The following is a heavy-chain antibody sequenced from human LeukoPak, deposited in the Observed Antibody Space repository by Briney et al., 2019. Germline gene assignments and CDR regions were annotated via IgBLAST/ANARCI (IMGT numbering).Heavy chain of an antibody. Sequence: GGSLRLSCAASGFTFSSYSMNWVRQAPGKGLEWVPFISTSSSYIYYADSLKGRFTISRDNAKKSLYLQINSLRAEDTAVYYCARVTRGGYDGYFDYWGQGTLVTVSS. CDR3: ARVTRGGYDGYFDY. D-gene: IGHD5-12*01. CDR1: GFTFSSYS. J-gene: IGHJ4*02. CDR2: ISTSSSYI. V-gene: IGHV3-21*01.